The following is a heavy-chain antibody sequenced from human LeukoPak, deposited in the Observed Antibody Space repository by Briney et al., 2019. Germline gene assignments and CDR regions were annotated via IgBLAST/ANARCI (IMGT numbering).Heavy chain of an antibody. J-gene: IGHJ5*02. CDR1: GGSISSGGYS. CDR3: VREKRYCSGGSCYSDDWFDP. Sequence: SETLSHTCADSGGSISSGGYSWSWIRQPPGKGLEWIGYIYHSGSTYYNPSLKSRVTISVDRSKNQFSLKLSSVTAADTAVYYCVREKRYCSGGSCYSDDWFDPWGQGTLVTVSS. D-gene: IGHD2-15*01. CDR2: IYHSGST. V-gene: IGHV4-30-2*01.